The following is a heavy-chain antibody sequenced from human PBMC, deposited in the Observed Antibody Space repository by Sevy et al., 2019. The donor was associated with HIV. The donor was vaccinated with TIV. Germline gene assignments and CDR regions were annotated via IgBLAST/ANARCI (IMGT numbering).Heavy chain of an antibody. CDR3: ARGRKTNRYASSVFHPSNYYYYGMDV. Sequence: GGSLRLSCAASEFTFNKYALHWVRQAPGKGLEWVAVISYDGNNKYYAESVKGRFTISKDNSKNTLYLQMNSLRAEDTAMYYCARGRKTNRYASSVFHPSNYYYYGMDVWGQGTTVTVSS. D-gene: IGHD3-22*01. CDR1: EFTFNKYA. V-gene: IGHV3-30*04. J-gene: IGHJ6*02. CDR2: ISYDGNNK.